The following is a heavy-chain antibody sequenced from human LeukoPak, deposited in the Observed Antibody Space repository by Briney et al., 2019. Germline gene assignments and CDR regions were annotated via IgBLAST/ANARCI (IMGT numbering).Heavy chain of an antibody. CDR3: ARYGRTTTVTNPYYLDY. CDR2: INHSGST. D-gene: IGHD4-17*01. CDR1: GGSFSGYY. V-gene: IGHV4-34*01. Sequence: PSETLSLTCAVYGGSFSGYYWSWIRQPPGKGLEWIGEINHSGSTNYNPSLKSRVTISVDTSKNQFSLKLSSVTAADTAVYYCARYGRTTTVTNPYYLDYWGQGTLVTVSS. J-gene: IGHJ4*02.